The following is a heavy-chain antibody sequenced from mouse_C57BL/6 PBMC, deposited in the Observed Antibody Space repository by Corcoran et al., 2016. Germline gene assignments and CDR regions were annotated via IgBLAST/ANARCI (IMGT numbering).Heavy chain of an antibody. V-gene: IGHV14-1*01. Sequence: EVQLQQSGAELVRPGASVKLSCTASGFNIKDYYMHWVKQRPEQGLEWIGRIDPEDGDTEYAPKFQGKATMTADTSSNTAYLQLSSLTSEDTAVYYCTTYAGSSPYYAMDYWGQGTSVTVSS. CDR1: GFNIKDYY. CDR2: IDPEDGDT. D-gene: IGHD1-1*01. J-gene: IGHJ4*01. CDR3: TTYAGSSPYYAMDY.